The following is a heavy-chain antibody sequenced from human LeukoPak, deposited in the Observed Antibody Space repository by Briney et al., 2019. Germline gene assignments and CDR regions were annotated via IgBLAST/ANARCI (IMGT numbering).Heavy chain of an antibody. V-gene: IGHV3-48*03. CDR2: ISSSGSTI. CDR1: GFTFSSYE. Sequence: GGSLRLSCAASGFTFSSYEMDWVRQAPGKGLEWVSYISSSGSTIYYADSVKGRFTISRDNAKNSLYLQMNSLRAEDTAVYYCARDGGTAATYYYYYMDVWGKGTTVTIS. J-gene: IGHJ6*03. CDR3: ARDGGTAATYYYYYMDV. D-gene: IGHD2-15*01.